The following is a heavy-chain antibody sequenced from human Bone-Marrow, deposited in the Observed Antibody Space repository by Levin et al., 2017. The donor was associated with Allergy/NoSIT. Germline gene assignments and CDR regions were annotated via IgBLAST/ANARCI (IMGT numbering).Heavy chain of an antibody. CDR3: ARHGGTFYFGSGSSYKWFDP. Sequence: GSLRLSCSVSGDSFSSTNFYWAWIRQSPGKGLEWIGSISYTGHTYYNPSLQSRVTMSVDKPKNQFSLRLRSVTATDTAVYYCARHGGTFYFGSGSSYKWFDPWGQGTLVPVSS. CDR2: ISYTGHT. D-gene: IGHD3-10*01. J-gene: IGHJ5*02. V-gene: IGHV4-39*01. CDR1: GDSFSSTNFY.